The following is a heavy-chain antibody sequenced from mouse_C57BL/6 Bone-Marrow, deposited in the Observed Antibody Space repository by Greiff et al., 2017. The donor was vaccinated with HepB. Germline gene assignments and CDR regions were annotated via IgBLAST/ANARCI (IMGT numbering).Heavy chain of an antibody. CDR1: GFSLTSYG. D-gene: IGHD1-1*02. CDR3: ARHERDYYGYFDY. CDR2: IWSDGST. V-gene: IGHV2-6-1*01. J-gene: IGHJ2*01. Sequence: QVQLQQSGPGLVAPSQSLSITCTVSGFSLTSYGVHWVRQPPGKGLEWLVVIWSDGSTTYNSALKSRLSISKDNSKSQVFLKMNSLQTDDTAMYYCARHERDYYGYFDYWGQGTTLTVSS.